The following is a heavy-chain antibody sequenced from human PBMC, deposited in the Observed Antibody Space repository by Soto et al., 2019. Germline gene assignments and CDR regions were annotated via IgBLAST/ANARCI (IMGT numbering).Heavy chain of an antibody. V-gene: IGHV3-21*01. CDR3: ARVSYYDFWSGYNSYYYYYYMDV. D-gene: IGHD3-3*01. CDR1: GFTFSSYS. J-gene: IGHJ6*03. Sequence: EVQLVESGGGLVKPGGSLRLSCAASGFTFSSYSMNWVRQAPGKGLEWVSSISSSSSYIYYADSVKGRFTISRDNAKNSLYLQMNSLRAEDTAVYYCARVSYYDFWSGYNSYYYYYYMDVWGKGTTVTVSS. CDR2: ISSSSSYI.